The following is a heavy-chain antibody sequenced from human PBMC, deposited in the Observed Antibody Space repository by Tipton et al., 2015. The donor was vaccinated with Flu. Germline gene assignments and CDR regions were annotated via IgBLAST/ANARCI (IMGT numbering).Heavy chain of an antibody. J-gene: IGHJ4*02. CDR3: ARSWYSSLDFDY. CDR2: IYSGGST. V-gene: IGHV3-66*02. Sequence: SLRLSCAASGFTVSSNYMSWVRQAPGKGLEWVSVIYSGGSTYYADSVKGRFTISRDNSKNTLYLQMNSLRAEDTAGYYCARSWYSSLDFDYWGQGTLVTVS. D-gene: IGHD6-13*01. CDR1: GFTVSSNY.